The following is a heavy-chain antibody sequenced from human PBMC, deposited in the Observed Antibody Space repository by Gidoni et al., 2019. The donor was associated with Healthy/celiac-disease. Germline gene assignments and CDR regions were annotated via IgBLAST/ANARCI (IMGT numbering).Heavy chain of an antibody. Sequence: QVQLQESGPGLVKPSETLSLTCAVSGYSISSGYYWGWIRQPPGKGLEWMGSIYHSGSTYYNPSLKSRVTISVDTSKNQFSLKLSSVTAADTAVYYCARELGGAGTFDYWGQGTLVTVSS. CDR3: ARELGGAGTFDY. D-gene: IGHD7-27*01. J-gene: IGHJ4*02. V-gene: IGHV4-38-2*02. CDR1: GYSISSGYY. CDR2: IYHSGST.